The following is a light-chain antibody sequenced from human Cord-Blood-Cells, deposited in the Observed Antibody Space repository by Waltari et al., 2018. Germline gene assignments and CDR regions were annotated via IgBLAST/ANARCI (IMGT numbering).Light chain of an antibody. Sequence: DIQLTQSPSFLSASVRDRVTITCRASQGISSYLACYQQKPRKAPKLLIYAASTLQSGVPSRFSGSGSGTEFTLTISSLQPEDFATYYCQQLNSYPLFGQGTKLEIK. CDR1: QGISSY. J-gene: IGKJ2*01. CDR3: QQLNSYPL. CDR2: AAS. V-gene: IGKV1-9*01.